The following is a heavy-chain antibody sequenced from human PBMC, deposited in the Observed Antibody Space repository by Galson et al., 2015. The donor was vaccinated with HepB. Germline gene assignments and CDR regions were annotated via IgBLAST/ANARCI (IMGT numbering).Heavy chain of an antibody. CDR1: GYTLTELS. CDR3: ATAFKPLKGQYYYDSSGYLDY. V-gene: IGHV1-24*01. D-gene: IGHD3-22*01. CDR2: FDPEDGET. Sequence: SVKVSCKVSGYTLTELSMHWVRQAPGKGLEWMGGFDPEDGETIYAQKFQGRVTMTEDTSTDTAYMELSSLRSEDTAVYYCATAFKPLKGQYYYDSSGYLDYWGQGTRVTVSS. J-gene: IGHJ4*02.